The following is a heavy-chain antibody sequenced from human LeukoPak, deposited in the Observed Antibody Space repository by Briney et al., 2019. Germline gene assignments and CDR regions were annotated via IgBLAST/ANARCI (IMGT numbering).Heavy chain of an antibody. J-gene: IGHJ4*02. V-gene: IGHV1-69*13. CDR2: IIPIFGTT. D-gene: IGHD3-3*01. CDR1: GGTFSSYA. CDR3: ARGVVIFDY. Sequence: SVKVSCKASGGTFSSYAISWVRQAPGQGLQWMGGIIPIFGTTNYAQKFQGRVTITADESTSTAYMELRSLRSDDTAVYYCARGVVIFDYWGQGTLVTVSS.